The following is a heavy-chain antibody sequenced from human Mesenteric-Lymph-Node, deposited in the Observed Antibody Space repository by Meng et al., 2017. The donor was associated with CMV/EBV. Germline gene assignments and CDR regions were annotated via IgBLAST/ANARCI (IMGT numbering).Heavy chain of an antibody. Sequence: SETLSLTCSVSGGSVTTNNYYWGWIRQPPGKGLEWIGSMFYSGNTFYNPSLKSRVTISVDTSKKHFSLKLNSVTAADTAVYYCARDNSGSLYDLWGQGTLVTVSS. V-gene: IGHV4-39*07. CDR3: ARDNSGSLYDL. CDR1: GGSVTTNNYY. D-gene: IGHD1-26*01. CDR2: MFYSGNT. J-gene: IGHJ5*02.